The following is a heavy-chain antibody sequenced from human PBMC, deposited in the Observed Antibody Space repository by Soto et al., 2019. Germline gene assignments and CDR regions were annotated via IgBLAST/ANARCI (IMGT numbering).Heavy chain of an antibody. D-gene: IGHD2-2*01. Sequence: EVQLLESGGGLVQPGGSLRLSCAASGFTFSSYVMTWVRQAPGKGLEWVSGISGSGGTTYYADSVKGRFTISRDNSKDTLYLQMSSLRVEDTAVYYCAKDGGGLPSAAVRPLGASDCWGQGTLVTVSS. CDR1: GFTFSSYV. CDR3: AKDGGGLPSAAVRPLGASDC. J-gene: IGHJ4*02. V-gene: IGHV3-23*01. CDR2: ISGSGGTT.